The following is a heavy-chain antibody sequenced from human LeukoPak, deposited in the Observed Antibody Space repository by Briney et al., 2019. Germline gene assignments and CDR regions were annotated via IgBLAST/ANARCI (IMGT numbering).Heavy chain of an antibody. D-gene: IGHD3-10*01. CDR3: ARGYYGSGKRNWFDP. V-gene: IGHV3-21*01. J-gene: IGHJ5*02. Sequence: ADSVKGRFTISRDNAKNSLYLQMNSLRAEDTAVYYCARGYYGSGKRNWFDPWGQGTLVTVSS.